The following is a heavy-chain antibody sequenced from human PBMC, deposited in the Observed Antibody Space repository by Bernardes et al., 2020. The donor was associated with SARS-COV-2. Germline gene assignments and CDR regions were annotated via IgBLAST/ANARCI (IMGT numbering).Heavy chain of an antibody. D-gene: IGHD3-10*01. V-gene: IGHV4-59*11. CDR1: GGSIGSHY. Sequence: SEPLSLTCTVSGGSIGSHYWSWIRQPPGKGLEWIGYIYYSGSTNYNPSLKSRVTISLDTSKNQFSLKLSSVTAADTAVYYCASILLWFGPTDGMDVWGQGTTVTVSS. CDR3: ASILLWFGPTDGMDV. J-gene: IGHJ6*02. CDR2: IYYSGST.